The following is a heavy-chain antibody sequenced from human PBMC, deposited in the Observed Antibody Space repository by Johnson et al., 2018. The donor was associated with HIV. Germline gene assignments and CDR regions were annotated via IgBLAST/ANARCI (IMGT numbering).Heavy chain of an antibody. CDR1: GFTVSSNY. D-gene: IGHD2-2*02. Sequence: VQLVESGGGLVQPGGSLRLSCAASGFTVSSNYMSWVRQAPGKGLEWVSVIYSGGSTYYAASVKGRCTISRDNIRNPLYLQMNSLRPEDTALYDCVKDIASGYTNGGTLDIWGQGTMVTVSS. CDR3: VKDIASGYTNGGTLDI. J-gene: IGHJ3*02. V-gene: IGHV3-66*02. CDR2: IYSGGST.